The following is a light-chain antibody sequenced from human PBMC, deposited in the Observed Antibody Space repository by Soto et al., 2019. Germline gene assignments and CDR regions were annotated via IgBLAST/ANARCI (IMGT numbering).Light chain of an antibody. CDR3: GNWDDTLTAYV. J-gene: IGLJ1*01. Sequence: AQQPSSCVTPGDRFTMSCSGGSSNIGTNPVAWYQQLPGTAPKLLINDDKHRPSGVPERFSGSRSGTSASLAISGIQSPDEADYLCGNWDDTLTAYVLGNGRKVNVL. CDR2: DDK. CDR1: SSNIGTNP. V-gene: IGLV1-44*01.